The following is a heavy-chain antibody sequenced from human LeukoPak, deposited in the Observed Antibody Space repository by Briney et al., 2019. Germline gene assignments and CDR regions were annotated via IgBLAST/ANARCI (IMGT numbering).Heavy chain of an antibody. CDR3: AKDTNYDFWSGYYTLDY. J-gene: IGHJ4*02. CDR2: IRTKGNSYAT. CDR1: GFTFSGST. V-gene: IGHV3-73*01. Sequence: PGGSLKLSCKASGFTFSGSTMHWVRQASGKGLEWVGRIRTKGNSYATAYAASMKGRFTISRDNAKNSLYLQMNSLRAEDTALHYCAKDTNYDFWSGYYTLDYWGQGTLVTVSS. D-gene: IGHD3-3*01.